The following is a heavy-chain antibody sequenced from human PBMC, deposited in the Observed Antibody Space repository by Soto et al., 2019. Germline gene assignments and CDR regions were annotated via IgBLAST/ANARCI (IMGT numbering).Heavy chain of an antibody. CDR2: IIPILGIA. Sequence: SVKVSCKDSGGTFSSYTISWVRQAPGQGLEWMGRIIPILGIANYARKFQGRVTITADKSTSTAYMELSSLRSEDTAVYYCARSRTTSDAFDIWGQGTMVTVSS. D-gene: IGHD4-17*01. J-gene: IGHJ3*02. V-gene: IGHV1-69*02. CDR3: ARSRTTSDAFDI. CDR1: GGTFSSYT.